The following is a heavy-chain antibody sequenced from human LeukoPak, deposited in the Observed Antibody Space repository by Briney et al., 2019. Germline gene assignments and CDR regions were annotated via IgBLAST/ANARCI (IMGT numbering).Heavy chain of an antibody. CDR2: ISTSSGYT. CDR3: ARGHYGLDV. CDR1: GFTFSDHY. Sequence: GGSLRLSCAASGFTFSDHYMSWIRQAPGKGLEWVSYISTSSGYTYYADSVKSRFTISRDNARNSLYLQMNSLGAEDTAVFYCARGHYGLDVWGQGTTVTVSS. V-gene: IGHV3-11*03. J-gene: IGHJ6*02.